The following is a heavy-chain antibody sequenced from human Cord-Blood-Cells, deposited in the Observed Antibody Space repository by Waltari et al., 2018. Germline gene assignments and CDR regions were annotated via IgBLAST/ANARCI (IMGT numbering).Heavy chain of an antibody. CDR3: ARDGKRFGEFDY. V-gene: IGHV1-18*04. CDR2: ISAYNGNT. D-gene: IGHD3-10*01. J-gene: IGHJ4*02. Sequence: QVQLLQPGAEVKKVGASVKVYCKASGYTVTSHGISWVRQAPGQGLEWMGWISAYNGNTNYAQKLQGRVTMTTDTSTSTAYMELRSLRSDDTAVYYCARDGKRFGEFDYWGQGTLVTVSS. CDR1: GYTVTSHG.